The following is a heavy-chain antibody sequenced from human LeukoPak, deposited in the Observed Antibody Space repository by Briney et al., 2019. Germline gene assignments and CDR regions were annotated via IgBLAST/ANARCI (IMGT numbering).Heavy chain of an antibody. CDR3: AKQYSSSWYQEYYFDY. D-gene: IGHD6-13*01. V-gene: IGHV3-23*01. J-gene: IGHJ4*02. CDR1: GFTFNNYA. CDR2: ISGSGGST. Sequence: PGGSLRLSCAASGFTFNNYAMSWVRQAPGKGLEWVSAISGSGGSTYYADSVKGRFTISRDNSKNTLYLQMNSLRAEDTAVYYCAKQYSSSWYQEYYFDYWGQGTLVTVSS.